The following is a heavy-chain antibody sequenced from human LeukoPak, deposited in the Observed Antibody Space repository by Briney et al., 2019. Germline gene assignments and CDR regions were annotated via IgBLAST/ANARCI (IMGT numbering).Heavy chain of an antibody. CDR2: ISYDGGNK. Sequence: GGSLRLSCAVSGFTFSSYAMHWVRQAPGKGLEWVALISYDGGNKYYADSVKGRFTVSRDNSKNTLYLQMNSLRAEDTAVYYCAKDFVFMVYWGQGTLVTVSS. CDR3: AKDFVFMVY. D-gene: IGHD2-8*01. J-gene: IGHJ4*02. CDR1: GFTFSSYA. V-gene: IGHV3-30*18.